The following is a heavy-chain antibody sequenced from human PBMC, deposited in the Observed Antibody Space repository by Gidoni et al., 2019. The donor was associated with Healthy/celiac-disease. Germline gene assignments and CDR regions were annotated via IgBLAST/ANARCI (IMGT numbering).Heavy chain of an antibody. CDR3: AREDYDSSGRYYFDY. CDR2: ISSSSSYI. J-gene: IGHJ4*02. D-gene: IGHD3-22*01. CDR1: GFTFSSYS. V-gene: IGHV3-21*01. Sequence: EVQLVESGGGLVKPGGSLRPSCAASGFTFSSYSMNWVRQAPGKGLEWVSSISSSSSYIYYADSVKGRFTISRDNAKNSLYLQMNSLRAEDTAVYYCAREDYDSSGRYYFDYWGQGTLVTVSS.